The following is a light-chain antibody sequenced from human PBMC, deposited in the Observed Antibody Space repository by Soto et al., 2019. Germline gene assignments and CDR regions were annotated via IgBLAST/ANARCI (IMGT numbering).Light chain of an antibody. CDR3: QQYHSLWA. V-gene: IGKV3-20*01. CDR2: ATS. Sequence: EVVLTQSPGTLSSSPGERATLSCRASQSVGSNFFAWYQQKPGQDPRLLIYATSTRATGVPDRFRGSGSGTDFTLTITRLEPEDFAVYFCQQYHSLWAFGQGTKVEIK. CDR1: QSVGSNF. J-gene: IGKJ1*01.